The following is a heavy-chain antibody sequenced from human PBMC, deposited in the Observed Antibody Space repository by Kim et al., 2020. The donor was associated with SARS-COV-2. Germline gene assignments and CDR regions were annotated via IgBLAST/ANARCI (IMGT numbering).Heavy chain of an antibody. Sequence: GRFTISRDNDKNSLYLQMNSLRAEDTAVYYCARDHIVVVVAATRDGMDVWGQGTTVTVSS. V-gene: IGHV3-11*06. CDR3: ARDHIVVVVAATRDGMDV. D-gene: IGHD2-15*01. J-gene: IGHJ6*02.